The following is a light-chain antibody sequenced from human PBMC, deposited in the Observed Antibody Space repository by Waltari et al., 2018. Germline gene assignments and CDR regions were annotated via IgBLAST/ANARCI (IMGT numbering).Light chain of an antibody. CDR3: SSYTSSGTRF. Sequence: QPPLTQPASVSGSVGQSITISCTGTSDELGSYNFVSWYQQYPGKAPKLIFYDVTDLPSGISHRFSGSKAGSTASLIISGVQDEDEADYHCSSYTSSGTRFFGTGTTVTVL. CDR2: DVT. CDR1: SDELGSYNF. V-gene: IGLV2-14*03. J-gene: IGLJ1*01.